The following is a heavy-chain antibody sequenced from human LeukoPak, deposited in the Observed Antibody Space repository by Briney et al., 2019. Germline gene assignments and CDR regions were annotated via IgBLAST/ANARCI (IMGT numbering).Heavy chain of an antibody. CDR3: ARAVDYRNYFDY. J-gene: IGHJ4*02. Sequence: SETLSLTCTVSGDSMTRGGYYWSWVRQHPGKGLEWIGFIYHSGTTFYNPSLEGRAAISVDTSQNQFSLKLTSVTAANTAVYYCARAVDYRNYFDYWGQGTLVTVSS. V-gene: IGHV4-31*03. CDR2: IYHSGTT. D-gene: IGHD4-11*01. CDR1: GDSMTRGGYY.